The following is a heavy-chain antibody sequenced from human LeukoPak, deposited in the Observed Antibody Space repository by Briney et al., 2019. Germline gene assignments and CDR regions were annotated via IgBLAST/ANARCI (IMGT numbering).Heavy chain of an antibody. CDR2: INPNSGGT. D-gene: IGHD5-24*01. CDR1: GYTFTGYY. V-gene: IGHV1-2*02. J-gene: IGHJ4*02. CDR3: ASRRDGYIFDY. Sequence: GASVKVSCKASGYTFTGYYMHWVRQAPGQGLEWMGWINPNSGGTNYAQKFQGRVTMTRDTPINTAYMELSRLRAGDTAVYYCASRRDGYIFDYWGQGTVDSVSS.